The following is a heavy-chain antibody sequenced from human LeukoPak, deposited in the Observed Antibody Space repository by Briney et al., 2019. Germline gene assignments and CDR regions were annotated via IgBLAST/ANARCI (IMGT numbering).Heavy chain of an antibody. CDR1: GFVFSNSW. CDR3: ATGGGSGRYGFPFDC. CDR2: MKQDGREK. Sequence: GGSLRLSCTASGFVFSNSWMSWVRQAPGKGLEGVANMKQDGREKYYVDSVKGRFTVSRDNAKNSLYLQMNSLRAEDTAVYYCATGGGSGRYGFPFDCWGQGTLVTVSS. J-gene: IGHJ4*02. V-gene: IGHV3-7*01. D-gene: IGHD6-19*01.